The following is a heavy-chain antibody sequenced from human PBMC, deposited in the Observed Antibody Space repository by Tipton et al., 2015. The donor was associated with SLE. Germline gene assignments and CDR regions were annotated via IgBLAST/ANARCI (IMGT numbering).Heavy chain of an antibody. D-gene: IGHD6-19*01. J-gene: IGHJ4*02. CDR3: ARAVADWGWLVVY. CDR2: IDHDGIGT. CDR1: GFTFNNYW. Sequence: GSLRLSCAASGFTFNNYWMHWFRQVPGKGLEWVSRIDHDGIGTSYADSVEDRFTISRENTKKTLYLQMNSLRAEDTAVYYCARAVADWGWLVVYWGRGTQVTVSS. V-gene: IGHV3-74*01.